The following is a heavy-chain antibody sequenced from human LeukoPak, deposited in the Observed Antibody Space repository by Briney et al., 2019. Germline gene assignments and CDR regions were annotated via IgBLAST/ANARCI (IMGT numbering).Heavy chain of an antibody. Sequence: GGSLRLSCSTSGFTFSRYPMHWVRQAPGKGLEYVSAISGNGGSTYYADSVKGRFTISRDNSKNTLYLQMSSLRTEDTAIYYCVKAQYDFWSGLDYWGQGTLVTVSS. CDR3: VKAQYDFWSGLDY. D-gene: IGHD3-3*01. V-gene: IGHV3-64D*09. CDR2: ISGNGGST. J-gene: IGHJ4*02. CDR1: GFTFSRYP.